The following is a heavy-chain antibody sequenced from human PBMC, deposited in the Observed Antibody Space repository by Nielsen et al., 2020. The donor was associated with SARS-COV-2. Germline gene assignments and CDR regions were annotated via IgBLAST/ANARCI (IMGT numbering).Heavy chain of an antibody. V-gene: IGHV3-33*08. CDR2: IWYDGSNK. CDR1: GFTLTTSA. J-gene: IGHJ4*02. Sequence: GESLKISCAASGFTLTTSAMSWVRQAPGKGLEWVAVIWYDGSNKYYADSVKGRFTISRDNSKNTLYLQMNSLRAEDTAVYYCARDPSVGDYGDYWGQGTLVTVSS. D-gene: IGHD4-17*01. CDR3: ARDPSVGDYGDY.